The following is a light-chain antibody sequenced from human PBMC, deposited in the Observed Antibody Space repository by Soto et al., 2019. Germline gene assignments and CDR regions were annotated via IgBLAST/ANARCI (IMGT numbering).Light chain of an antibody. V-gene: IGLV1-40*01. CDR2: GNS. CDR1: SSNIGAGYD. CDR3: QSYESSLSGYV. J-gene: IGLJ1*01. Sequence: QSVLTQPPSVSGAPGQRVTISCTGISSNIGAGYDVHWYQQLPGTAPKLLIYGNSNRPSGVPDRFSGSKSGTSASLAITGLQAEDEADYYCQSYESSLSGYVFGTGTKLTVL.